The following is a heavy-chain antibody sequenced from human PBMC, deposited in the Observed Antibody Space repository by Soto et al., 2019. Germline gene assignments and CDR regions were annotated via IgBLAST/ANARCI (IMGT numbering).Heavy chain of an antibody. CDR3: ARGARNYYYFDY. CDR1: GFIFTDYW. J-gene: IGHJ4*02. Sequence: EVQLVESGGGLVQPGGSLRLSCAASGFIFTDYWIHWVRQAPGKGLVWVSRITSDESTTNYADSVWGRLTISRDNAKNTVYLQINSLRAEDTAVYYCARGARNYYYFDYWGQGTLVTVSS. V-gene: IGHV3-74*01. CDR2: ITSDESTT. D-gene: IGHD3-10*01.